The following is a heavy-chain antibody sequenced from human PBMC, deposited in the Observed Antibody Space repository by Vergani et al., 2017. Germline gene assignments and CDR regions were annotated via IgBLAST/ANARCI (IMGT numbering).Heavy chain of an antibody. D-gene: IGHD5-12*01. Sequence: QVQLQESGPGLVKPSQTLSLTCTVSGGSISSGDYYWSWIRQPPGKGLEWIGYIYYSGSTNYNPSLKSRVTLSVDTSKNQFSLKLSSVTAADTAVYYCTRQPQEGASGPPSVPTWGQGISVIVSS. CDR3: TRQPQEGASGPPSVPT. V-gene: IGHV4-30-4*08. J-gene: IGHJ4*02. CDR2: IYYSGST. CDR1: GGSISSGDYY.